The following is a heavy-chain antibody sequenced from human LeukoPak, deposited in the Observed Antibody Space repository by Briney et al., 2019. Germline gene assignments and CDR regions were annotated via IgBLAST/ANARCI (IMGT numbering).Heavy chain of an antibody. CDR2: IYYSGST. J-gene: IGHJ4*02. CDR3: ASTSPKYYYESSGYSSLFDN. V-gene: IGHV4-39*07. D-gene: IGHD3-22*01. Sequence: SETLSLTCSVSGGSISSSSYYWGWIRQPPGKGLEWMGNIYYSGSTYYNPSLKSRVTISVDTSKNQFSLKLRSVPAADTALYYRASTSPKYYYESSGYSSLFDNWGQGTLVTVSS. CDR1: GGSISSSSYY.